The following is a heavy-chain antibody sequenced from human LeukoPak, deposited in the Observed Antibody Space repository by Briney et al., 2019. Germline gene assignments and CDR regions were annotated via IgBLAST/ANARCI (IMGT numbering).Heavy chain of an antibody. Sequence: GGSLRLSCAASGFTVSSNYMSWVRQAPGKGLEWVSSISSSTSYIYYADSVKGRFTISRDNAKNSLYLQMNSLRAEDTAVYYCARDGSSSGYSVYGMDVWGQGTTVTVSS. CDR1: GFTVSSNY. CDR2: ISSSTSYI. V-gene: IGHV3-21*01. CDR3: ARDGSSSGYSVYGMDV. J-gene: IGHJ6*02. D-gene: IGHD3-22*01.